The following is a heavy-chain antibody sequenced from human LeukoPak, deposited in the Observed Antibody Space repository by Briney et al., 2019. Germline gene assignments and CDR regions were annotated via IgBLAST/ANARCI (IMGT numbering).Heavy chain of an antibody. CDR3: ARVRGLSNSSSWYYGDYFDY. V-gene: IGHV4-34*01. CDR2: INHSGST. D-gene: IGHD6-13*01. J-gene: IGHJ4*02. CDR1: GGSFSGYY. Sequence: PSETLSLTCAVYGGSFSGYYWSWIRQPPGKGLEWIGEINHSGSTNYNPSLKSRVTISVDTSKNQFSLKLSSVAAADTAVYYCARVRGLSNSSSWYYGDYFDYWGQGTLVTVSS.